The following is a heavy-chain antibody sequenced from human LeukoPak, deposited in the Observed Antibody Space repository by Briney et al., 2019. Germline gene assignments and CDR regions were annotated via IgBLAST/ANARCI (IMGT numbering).Heavy chain of an antibody. CDR2: TYYSGST. Sequence: SETLSLTCTVSGGSISSSRYYWGWIRQPPGKGLEWIGSTYYSGSTYYNPTLKTPVPISVHTSKNQCSQKLSSVTAADTAVYYWARHPIGGFWSGYYTRGRGGYFDYWGQGTLVTVSS. CDR1: GGSISSSRYY. D-gene: IGHD3-3*01. CDR3: ARHPIGGFWSGYYTRGRGGYFDY. V-gene: IGHV4-39*01. J-gene: IGHJ4*02.